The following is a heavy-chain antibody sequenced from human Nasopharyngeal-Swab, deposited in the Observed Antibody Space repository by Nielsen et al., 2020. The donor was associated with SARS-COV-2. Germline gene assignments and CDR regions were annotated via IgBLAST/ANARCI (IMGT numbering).Heavy chain of an antibody. CDR3: ARGGNYDFWSGYYPNSYYYYYGMDV. V-gene: IGHV4-59*01. CDR2: IYYSGST. J-gene: IGHJ6*02. Sequence: SETLSLTCTVSGGSISSYYWSWIRQPPGKGLEWVGYIYYSGSTNYNPSLKSRVTISVDTSKNQFSLKLSSVTAADTVVYYCARGGNYDFWSGYYPNSYYYYYGMDVWGQGTTVTVSS. CDR1: GGSISSYY. D-gene: IGHD3-3*01.